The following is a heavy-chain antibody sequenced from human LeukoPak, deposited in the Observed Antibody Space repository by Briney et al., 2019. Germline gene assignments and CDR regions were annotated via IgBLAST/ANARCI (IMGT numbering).Heavy chain of an antibody. V-gene: IGHV3-74*01. CDR2: INSDGSST. CDR1: GFTFSSYW. J-gene: IGHJ6*03. D-gene: IGHD4-11*01. Sequence: GGSLRLSCAASGFTFSSYWMHWVRQAPGKGLVWVSRINSDGSSTSYADSVKGRFTISRDNAKNTLYLQMNSLRAEDTAVYYCARDQVSRDYYYHYYMDVWGKGTTVTVSS. CDR3: ARDQVSRDYYYHYYMDV.